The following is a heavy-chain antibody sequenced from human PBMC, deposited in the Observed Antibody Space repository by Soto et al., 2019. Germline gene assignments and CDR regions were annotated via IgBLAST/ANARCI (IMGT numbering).Heavy chain of an antibody. CDR3: AREFADYSNYRDYYGIDV. Sequence: GASVKVSCKASGYTLSDYYVHWVRQAPGEGPEWMGWINPNTGDTNYAQKFQGRVTMTRDTSISTAYMEVSRLRSDDTAVYYCAREFADYSNYRDYYGIDVWGQGTTVTVSS. CDR2: INPNTGDT. V-gene: IGHV1-2*02. J-gene: IGHJ6*02. CDR1: GYTLSDYY. D-gene: IGHD4-4*01.